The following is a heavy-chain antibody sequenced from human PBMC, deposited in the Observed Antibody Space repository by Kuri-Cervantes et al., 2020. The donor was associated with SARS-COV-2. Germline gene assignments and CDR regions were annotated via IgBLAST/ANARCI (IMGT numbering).Heavy chain of an antibody. CDR3: ARAIAAAAPFDY. J-gene: IGHJ4*02. CDR1: GGSISSYC. D-gene: IGHD6-13*01. V-gene: IGHV4-59*01. CDR2: IYYSGST. Sequence: SETLSLTCTVSGGSISSYCWSWIRQPPGKGLEWIGYIYYSGSTNYNPSLKSRVTISVDTSKNQFSLKLSSVTAADTAVYYCARAIAAAAPFDYWGQGTLVTVSS.